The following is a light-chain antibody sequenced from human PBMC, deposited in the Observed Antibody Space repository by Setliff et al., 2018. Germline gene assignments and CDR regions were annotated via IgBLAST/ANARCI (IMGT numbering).Light chain of an antibody. CDR3: SSYTGSRTFV. Sequence: QSVLTQPASVSGSPGQSITISCTGTSSDVGTYNYVSWYQQHPGKAPKLVIYDVSKRPSGVSNRFSGSKSGNTASLTISGLQAEDEADYYCSSYTGSRTFVFGSGTKVTVL. J-gene: IGLJ1*01. CDR1: SSDVGTYNY. V-gene: IGLV2-14*03. CDR2: DVS.